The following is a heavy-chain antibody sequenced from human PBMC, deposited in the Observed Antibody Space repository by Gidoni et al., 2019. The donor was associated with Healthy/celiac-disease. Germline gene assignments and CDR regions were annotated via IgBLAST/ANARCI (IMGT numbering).Heavy chain of an antibody. Sequence: QITLKESGPTLVKPTQTLTLTCTFSGFSLSTSGVGVGWNRQPPGTALEWLALIYWNDDKRYSPSLKLSLTITTDTSKNQVVLTMTNMDPVATATYSCAHSEDGYNYFSFDIWGQGTMVTVSS. J-gene: IGHJ3*02. CDR2: IYWNDDK. D-gene: IGHD5-12*01. CDR1: GFSLSTSGVG. CDR3: AHSEDGYNYFSFDI. V-gene: IGHV2-5*01.